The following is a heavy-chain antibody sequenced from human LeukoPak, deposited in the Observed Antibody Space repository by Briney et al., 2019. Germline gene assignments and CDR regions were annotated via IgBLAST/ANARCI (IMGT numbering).Heavy chain of an antibody. J-gene: IGHJ5*02. CDR2: IYYSGSI. V-gene: IGHV4-59*08. Sequence: PSETLSLICTVSGGSISSYYWSWIRQPPGKGLEWIGYIYYSGSINYNPSLKSRVTISVDTSENQFSLKLSSVTAADTAVYYCAKYVSTGWFDPWGQGTLVTVSS. D-gene: IGHD3-16*01. CDR3: AKYVSTGWFDP. CDR1: GGSISSYY.